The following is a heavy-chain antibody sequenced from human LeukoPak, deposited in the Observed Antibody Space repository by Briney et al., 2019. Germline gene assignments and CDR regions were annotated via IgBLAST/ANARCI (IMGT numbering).Heavy chain of an antibody. CDR3: ARDRGSSGWYSDAFDI. CDR2: INWNGGST. CDR1: GFTFDDYG. V-gene: IGHV3-20*04. J-gene: IGHJ3*02. Sequence: PGGSLRLSCAASGFTFDDYGMSWVRQAPGKGLEWVSGINWNGGSTGYADSVKGRFTTSRDNAKNSLYLQMNSLRAEDTALYYCARDRGSSGWYSDAFDIWGQGTMVTVSS. D-gene: IGHD6-19*01.